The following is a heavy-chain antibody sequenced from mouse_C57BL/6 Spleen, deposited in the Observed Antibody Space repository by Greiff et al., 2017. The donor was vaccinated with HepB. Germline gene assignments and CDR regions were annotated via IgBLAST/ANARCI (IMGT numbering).Heavy chain of an antibody. CDR3: TRDRDYYGSPAWFAY. CDR1: GFTFSSYA. CDR2: ISSGGDYI. V-gene: IGHV5-9-1*02. D-gene: IGHD1-1*01. Sequence: DVMLVESGEGLVKPGGSLKLSCAASGFTFSSYAMSWVRQTPEKRLEWVAYISSGGDYIYYADPVKGRFTISRDNARNTLYLQMSSLKSEDTAMYYCTRDRDYYGSPAWFAYWGQGTLVTVSA. J-gene: IGHJ3*01.